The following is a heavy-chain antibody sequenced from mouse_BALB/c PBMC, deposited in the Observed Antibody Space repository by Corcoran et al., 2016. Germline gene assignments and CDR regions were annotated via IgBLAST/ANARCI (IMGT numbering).Heavy chain of an antibody. J-gene: IGHJ3*01. CDR2: INTYTGEP. CDR3: ARDPAWFAY. Sequence: QIQLVQSGPELKKPGATVKISCKASGYTFTNYGMNWVEQAPGKGLKWMGWINTYTGEPTYADDFKGRFAFSLETSASTAYLQINNLKNEDMATYFCARDPAWFAYWGQGTLVTVSA. V-gene: IGHV9-1*02. CDR1: GYTFTNYG.